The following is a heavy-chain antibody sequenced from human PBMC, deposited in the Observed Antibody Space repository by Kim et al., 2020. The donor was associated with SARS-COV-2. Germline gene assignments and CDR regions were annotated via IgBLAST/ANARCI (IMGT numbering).Heavy chain of an antibody. Sequence: GPTYSNQSLKRRVTMSVDTSKNQFSLRLSSATAADTAVYYCARSYSGPFDIWGQGTMVTVSS. V-gene: IGHV4-39*01. D-gene: IGHD3-10*01. CDR3: ARSYSGPFDI. J-gene: IGHJ3*02. CDR2: GPT.